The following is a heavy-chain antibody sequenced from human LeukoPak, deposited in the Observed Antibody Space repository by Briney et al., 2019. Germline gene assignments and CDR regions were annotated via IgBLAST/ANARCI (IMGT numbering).Heavy chain of an antibody. V-gene: IGHV3-43D*03. CDR2: ITWDGDST. CDR1: GFTFDDYA. J-gene: IGHJ4*02. CDR3: AKGTSSWHEFDS. Sequence: GGSLRLSCATSGFTFDDYAMHWVRHAPGKGLEWVSLITWDGDSTYYADSVKGRFTISRDNSKNYLYLRMNSLRAEDTALYYCAKGTSSWHEFDSWGQGTLVTVSS. D-gene: IGHD6-13*01.